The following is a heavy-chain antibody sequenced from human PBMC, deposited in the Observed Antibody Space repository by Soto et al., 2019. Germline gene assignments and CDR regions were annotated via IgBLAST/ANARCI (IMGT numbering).Heavy chain of an antibody. V-gene: IGHV1-69*09. CDR2: INPASQLR. Sequence: QVVLLQSGTEVKRPGSSVKVSCKASGVPFNSYGFAWVRQAPGRGLEWVGRINPASQLRNYEQSLQGRVTITGETSMTIGDMEFSGLTSEDRAGYYYARMKLARFDHWGQGTLVTVSS. CDR3: ARMKLARFDH. J-gene: IGHJ4*02. CDR1: GVPFNSYG.